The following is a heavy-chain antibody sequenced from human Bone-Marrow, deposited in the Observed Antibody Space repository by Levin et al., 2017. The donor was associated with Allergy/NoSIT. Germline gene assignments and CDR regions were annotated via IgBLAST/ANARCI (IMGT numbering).Heavy chain of an antibody. CDR2: ISYDGSKK. J-gene: IGHJ6*03. Sequence: QPGGSLRLSCAASGFTFSDHGIHWIRQAPGKGLEWVAIISYDGSKKHYADSVQGRFTVSRDNSVNTLYLQMNSLRPEDTAVYYCAKDDFGVSSDYYYMGVWGKGTTVIVSS. CDR1: GFTFSDHG. D-gene: IGHD3-3*01. V-gene: IGHV3-30*18. CDR3: AKDDFGVSSDYYYMGV.